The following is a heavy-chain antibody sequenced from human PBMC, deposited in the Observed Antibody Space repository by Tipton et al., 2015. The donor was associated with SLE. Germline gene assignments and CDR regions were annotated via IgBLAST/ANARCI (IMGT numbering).Heavy chain of an antibody. V-gene: IGHV4-4*07. Sequence: TLSLTCTVSGGSISSYYWSWIRQPAGKGLEWIGRIYTSGSTNYNPSLKSRVTMSVDTSKNQFSLKLSSATAADTAVYYCAREGDYYDSSGDYYYYGMDVWGQGTTVTVSS. CDR2: IYTSGST. D-gene: IGHD3-22*01. CDR3: AREGDYYDSSGDYYYYGMDV. CDR1: GGSISSYY. J-gene: IGHJ6*02.